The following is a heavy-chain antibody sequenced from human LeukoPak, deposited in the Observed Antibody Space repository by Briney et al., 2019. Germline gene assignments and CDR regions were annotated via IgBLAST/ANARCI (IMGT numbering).Heavy chain of an antibody. V-gene: IGHV3-11*04. Sequence: GGSLRLSCAASGFTFSDYYMSWIRQAPGKGLEWVSYINSSGSTIYYTDSVKGRFTISRDNAKNTLYLQMNSLRVEDTAVYYCAREKMDSSGSDPFDIWGQGTMVTVSS. CDR2: INSSGSTI. CDR1: GFTFSDYY. CDR3: AREKMDSSGSDPFDI. D-gene: IGHD3-22*01. J-gene: IGHJ3*02.